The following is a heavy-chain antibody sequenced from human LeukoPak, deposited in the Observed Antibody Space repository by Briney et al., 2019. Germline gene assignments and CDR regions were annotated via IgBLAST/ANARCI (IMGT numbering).Heavy chain of an antibody. D-gene: IGHD3-22*01. Sequence: SETLSLTCTVSGGSISSNSYYWGWIRQPPGKGLEWIGTIYYSEYTYYSPSLKSRVTISRDTSKKQFSLELSSVTAADTAVYYCARSDDSSGYYDYFDYWGQGTLVTVSS. J-gene: IGHJ4*02. CDR3: ARSDDSSGYYDYFDY. V-gene: IGHV4-39*01. CDR1: GGSISSNSYY. CDR2: IYYSEYT.